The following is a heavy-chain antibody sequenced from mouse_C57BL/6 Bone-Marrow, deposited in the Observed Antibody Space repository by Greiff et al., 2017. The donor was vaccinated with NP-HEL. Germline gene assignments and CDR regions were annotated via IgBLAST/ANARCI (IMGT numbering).Heavy chain of an antibody. CDR1: GYSITSGYY. CDR3: ARGGSYDYDGPRFDY. D-gene: IGHD2-4*01. CDR2: ISYDGSN. Sequence: EVQRVESGPGLVKPSQSLSLTCSVTGYSITSGYYWNWIRQFPGNKLEWMGYISYDGSNNYNPSLKNPISITRDTSKNQFFLKLNSVTTEDTATYYCARGGSYDYDGPRFDYWGQGTLVTVSA. V-gene: IGHV3-6*01. J-gene: IGHJ3*01.